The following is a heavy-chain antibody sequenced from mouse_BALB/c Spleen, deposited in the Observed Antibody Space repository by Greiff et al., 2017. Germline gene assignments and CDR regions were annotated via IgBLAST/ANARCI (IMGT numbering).Heavy chain of an antibody. CDR1: GDSITSGY. CDR3: ARNQIESYAMDY. V-gene: IGHV3-8*02. J-gene: IGHJ4*01. Sequence: EVKLVESGPSLVKPSQTLSLTCSVTGDSITSGYWNWIRKFPGNKLEYMGYISYSGSTYYNPSLKSRISITRDTSKNQYYLQLNSVTTEDTATYYCARNQIESYAMDYWGQGTSVTVSS. CDR2: ISYSGST.